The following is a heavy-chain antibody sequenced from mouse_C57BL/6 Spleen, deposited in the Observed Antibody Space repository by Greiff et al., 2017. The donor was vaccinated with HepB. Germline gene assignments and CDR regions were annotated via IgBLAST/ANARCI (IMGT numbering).Heavy chain of an antibody. Sequence: QVHVKQSGAELARPGASVKLSCKASGYTFTSYGISWVKQRTGQGLEWIGEIYPRSGNTYYNEKFKGKATLTADKSSSTAYMELRSLASEDSAVYFCARSDTVVANWYFDVWGTGTTVTVSS. J-gene: IGHJ1*03. CDR3: ARSDTVVANWYFDV. CDR2: IYPRSGNT. CDR1: GYTFTSYG. D-gene: IGHD1-1*01. V-gene: IGHV1-81*01.